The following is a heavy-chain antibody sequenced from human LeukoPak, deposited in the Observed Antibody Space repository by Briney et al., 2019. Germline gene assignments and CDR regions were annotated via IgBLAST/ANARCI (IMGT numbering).Heavy chain of an antibody. CDR3: ASHLIVVVPAATNPSYLGY. J-gene: IGHJ4*02. CDR2: ISGSGGST. D-gene: IGHD2-2*01. V-gene: IGHV3-23*01. CDR1: GFTFSSYA. Sequence: SLRLSCAASGFTFSSYAMSWVRQAPGKGLEWVSAISGSGGSTYYADSVKGRFTISRDNSKNTLYLQMNSLRAEDTAVYYCASHLIVVVPAATNPSYLGYWGQGTLVTVSS.